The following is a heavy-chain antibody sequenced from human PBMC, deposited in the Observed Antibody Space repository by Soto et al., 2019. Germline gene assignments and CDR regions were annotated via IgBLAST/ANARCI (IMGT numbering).Heavy chain of an antibody. CDR3: ARGYYGSGSYYNVGMDV. J-gene: IGHJ6*02. V-gene: IGHV4-39*01. CDR2: IYYSGST. CDR1: GGSLSSSSYY. Sequence: SDTLSLTCTVSGGSLSSSSYYWGWIRQPPGKGLEWIGSIYYSGSTYYNPSLKSRVTISVDTSKNQFSLKLSSVTAADTAVYYCARGYYGSGSYYNVGMDVWGQGTTVTVSS. D-gene: IGHD3-10*01.